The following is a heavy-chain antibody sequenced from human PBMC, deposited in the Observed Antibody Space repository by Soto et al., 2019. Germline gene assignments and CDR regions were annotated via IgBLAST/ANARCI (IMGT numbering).Heavy chain of an antibody. CDR2: ISWNSDNI. J-gene: IGHJ3*02. CDR1: RFTFDDYA. CDR3: AKDLYSNYGDAFDI. Sequence: PGGSLRLSCAASRFTFDDYAMHWVLQAPGKGLEWVSGISWNSDNIGYADSVKGRFTISRDNVKNSLYLQMNSLRAEDTALYYCAKDLYSNYGDAFDIWGQGTMVTVSS. V-gene: IGHV3-9*01. D-gene: IGHD4-4*01.